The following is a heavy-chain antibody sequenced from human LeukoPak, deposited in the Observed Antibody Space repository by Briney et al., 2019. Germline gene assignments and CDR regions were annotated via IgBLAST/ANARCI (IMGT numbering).Heavy chain of an antibody. CDR1: DFTFSSYA. CDR3: ARGSLEQLSHAIDI. J-gene: IGHJ3*02. CDR2: ISSSSAYM. Sequence: PGGPPRLSCAASDFTFSSYAMSWVLQAPGKGLEWVSSISSSSAYMSYADSVKGRFTISRDNAKNSPYLQMNSLRAEDTAVYYCARGSLEQLSHAIDIWGQGTMVTVSS. D-gene: IGHD6-13*01. V-gene: IGHV3-21*03.